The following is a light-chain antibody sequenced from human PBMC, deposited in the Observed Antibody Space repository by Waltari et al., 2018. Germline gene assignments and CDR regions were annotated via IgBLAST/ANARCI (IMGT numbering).Light chain of an antibody. Sequence: QSALTQPPSASGSPGQSVTISCTGTRRDIGGYNYVSWYQQRPGKAPKLLIYEVTKRPSGVPDRFSGSKSANTASLTVSGRQAEDEADYYCSSYAGSNYVAFGGGTKLTVL. CDR1: RRDIGGYNY. CDR3: SSYAGSNYVA. CDR2: EVT. J-gene: IGLJ2*01. V-gene: IGLV2-8*01.